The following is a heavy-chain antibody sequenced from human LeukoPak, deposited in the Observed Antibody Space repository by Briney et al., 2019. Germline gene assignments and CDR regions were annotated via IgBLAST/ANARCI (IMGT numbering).Heavy chain of an antibody. CDR2: ISGTGGST. D-gene: IGHD3-22*01. Sequence: PGGSLSLSSAASGFISGTFGLSSVGQAPGGGLGSVLAISGTGGSTYYADSVKGRFTISRDNSKNTLYLQMNSLRAEDTAAYYCARDAGHYYDTPSDYRGQGTLVTVSS. V-gene: IGHV3-23*01. J-gene: IGHJ4*02. CDR3: ARDAGHYYDTPSDY. CDR1: GFISGTFG.